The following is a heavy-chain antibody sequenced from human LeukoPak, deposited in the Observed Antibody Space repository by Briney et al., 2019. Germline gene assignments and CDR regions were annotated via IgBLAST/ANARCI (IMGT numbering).Heavy chain of an antibody. D-gene: IGHD3-22*01. CDR3: ARWDYDSSGYALYYFDY. Sequence: ASVKVSCKASGYTFTSYAKYWVRQAPGQGLEWMGWINTYTGNPTYAQGFTGRFVFSLDTSVSTAYLQISSLKAEDTAVYYCARWDYDSSGYALYYFDYWGQGTLVTVSS. V-gene: IGHV7-4-1*02. CDR1: GYTFTSYA. CDR2: INTYTGNP. J-gene: IGHJ4*02.